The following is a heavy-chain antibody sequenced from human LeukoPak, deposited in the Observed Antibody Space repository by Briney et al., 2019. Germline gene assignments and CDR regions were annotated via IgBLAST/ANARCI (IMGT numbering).Heavy chain of an antibody. Sequence: ASVKVSCKASGYTFTSYDINWVRQATGQGLEWMGWMNPNSGNTGYAQKFQGRVTMTRNTSIGTAYMELSSLRSEDTAVYYCARATFDYDILTGYYYYYGMDVWGQGTTVTVSS. CDR1: GYTFTSYD. CDR2: MNPNSGNT. J-gene: IGHJ6*02. V-gene: IGHV1-8*01. CDR3: ARATFDYDILTGYYYYYGMDV. D-gene: IGHD3-9*01.